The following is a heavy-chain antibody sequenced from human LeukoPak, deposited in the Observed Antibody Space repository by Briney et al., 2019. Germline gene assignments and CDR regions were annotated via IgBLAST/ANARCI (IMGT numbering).Heavy chain of an antibody. CDR2: IIPILGIA. V-gene: IGHV1-69*04. CDR3: ATTRYSSSWYYFDY. J-gene: IGHJ4*02. CDR1: GGTFSSYA. Sequence: GSSVKVSCKASGGTFSSYAISWVRQAPGQGLEWMGRIIPILGIANYAQKFQGRVTITADKSTSTAYMELSSLRSEDTAVYYCATTRYSSSWYYFDYWGQGTLVTVSS. D-gene: IGHD6-13*01.